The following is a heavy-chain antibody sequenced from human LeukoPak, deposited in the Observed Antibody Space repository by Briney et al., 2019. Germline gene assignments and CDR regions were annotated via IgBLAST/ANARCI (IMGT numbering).Heavy chain of an antibody. CDR1: GFMFSNYG. D-gene: IGHD3-10*01. Sequence: GGSLRLSCAASGFMFSNYGMQWVRQAPGKGLEWVAVISYDGSNKYYAGSVKGRFTISRDNSKNTLYLQMNSLRAEDTAVYYCAKDLRRRYYFGSGSRGGTFDIWGQGTMVTVSS. J-gene: IGHJ3*02. CDR3: AKDLRRRYYFGSGSRGGTFDI. CDR2: ISYDGSNK. V-gene: IGHV3-30*18.